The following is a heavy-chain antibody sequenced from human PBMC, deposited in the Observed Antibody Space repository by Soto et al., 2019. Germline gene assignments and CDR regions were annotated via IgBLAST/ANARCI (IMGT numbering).Heavy chain of an antibody. CDR3: ARVTGIAVAGARPYYMDV. D-gene: IGHD6-19*01. V-gene: IGHV1-18*01. CDR2: ISAYNGNT. J-gene: IGHJ6*03. Sequence: ASVKVSCKASGYTVTSYGISWVRKAPGQGLEWMGWISAYNGNTNYAQKLQGRVTMTTDTSTSTAYMELRSLRSDDTAVYYCARVTGIAVAGARPYYMDVWGKGTTVTVSS. CDR1: GYTVTSYG.